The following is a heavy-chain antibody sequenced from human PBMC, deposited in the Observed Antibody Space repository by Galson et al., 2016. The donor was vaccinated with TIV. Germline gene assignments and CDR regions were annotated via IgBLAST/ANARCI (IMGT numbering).Heavy chain of an antibody. J-gene: IGHJ4*02. CDR3: AKDPYIYGSYLDH. D-gene: IGHD5-18*01. Sequence: SVKVSCKASGGLVSNYAISWVRQAPGQGLEWMGGIIPIFGTTKYAHKFQGRVTITADESTRIVNMELSSLRSEDTAVYYCAKDPYIYGSYLDHWGQGTLVTVSS. CDR2: IIPIFGTT. CDR1: GGLVSNYA. V-gene: IGHV1-69*13.